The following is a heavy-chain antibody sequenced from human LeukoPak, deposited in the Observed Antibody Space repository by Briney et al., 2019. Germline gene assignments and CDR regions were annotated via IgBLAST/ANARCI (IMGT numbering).Heavy chain of an antibody. Sequence: GESLKISCAASGFTFSSYGMHWVRQAPGKGLEWVAVIWYDGSNKYYADSVKGRSTISRDNSKNTLYLQMNSLRAEDTAVYYCARGVIAAAGIVDYWGQGTLVTVSS. D-gene: IGHD6-13*01. V-gene: IGHV3-33*01. J-gene: IGHJ4*02. CDR2: IWYDGSNK. CDR3: ARGVIAAAGIVDY. CDR1: GFTFSSYG.